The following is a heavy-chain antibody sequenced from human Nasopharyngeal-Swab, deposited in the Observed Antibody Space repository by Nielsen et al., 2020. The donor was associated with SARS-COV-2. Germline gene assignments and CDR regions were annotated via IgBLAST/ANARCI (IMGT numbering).Heavy chain of an antibody. CDR2: IKQDGSEK. CDR1: GFTFSSYW. D-gene: IGHD3-10*01. CDR3: ARASGSGSFDY. Sequence: GGSLRLSCAASGFTFSSYWVSWVRQAPGKGLEWVANIKQDGSEKYYVDSVKGRFTISRDNAKNSLYLQMNSLRAEDTAVYYCARASGSGSFDYWGQGTLVTVSS. V-gene: IGHV3-7*01. J-gene: IGHJ4*02.